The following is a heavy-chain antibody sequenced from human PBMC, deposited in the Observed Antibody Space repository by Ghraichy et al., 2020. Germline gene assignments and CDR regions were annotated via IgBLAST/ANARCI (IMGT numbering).Heavy chain of an antibody. CDR3: ARRTSGGLRFSWRGPHWFDP. CDR1: GGSISSGGYS. Sequence: SETLSLTCAVSGGSISSGGYSWSWIRQPPGKGLEWIGYIYHSGSTYYNPSLKSRVTISVDRSKNQFSLKLSSVTAADTAVYYCARRTSGGLRFSWRGPHWFDPWGQGTLVTVSS. CDR2: IYHSGST. D-gene: IGHD3-3*01. V-gene: IGHV4-30-2*01. J-gene: IGHJ5*02.